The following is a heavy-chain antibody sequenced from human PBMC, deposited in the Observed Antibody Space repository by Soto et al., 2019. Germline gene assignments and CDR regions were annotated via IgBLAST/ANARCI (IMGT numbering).Heavy chain of an antibody. CDR1: GGSFSGYY. Sequence: SETLSLTCAVYGGSFSGYYWSWIRQPPGKGLEWIGEINHSGSTNYNPSLKCRVTISVDTSKSQFSLKLSSVTAADTAIYYCARGVSNYDFWSGYSHYYYYMDVWGKGTTVTVSS. D-gene: IGHD3-3*01. CDR3: ARGVSNYDFWSGYSHYYYYMDV. J-gene: IGHJ6*03. CDR2: INHSGST. V-gene: IGHV4-34*01.